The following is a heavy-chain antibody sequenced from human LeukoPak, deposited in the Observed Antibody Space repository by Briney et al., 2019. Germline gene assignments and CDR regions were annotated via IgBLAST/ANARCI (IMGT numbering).Heavy chain of an antibody. D-gene: IGHD3-10*01. CDR2: ICNSGKYM. J-gene: IGHJ4*02. V-gene: IGHV3-21*06. CDR1: GLTITSYS. CDR3: ARDGGSGFHDY. Sequence: PGGSLRPSCTASGLTITSYSMNCVRQAHGKGLEWVSSICNSGKYMYYTDSVKGRFTISRDSAKNSLYLQMNSLRAEDTAVYYCARDGGSGFHDYWGQGILVTVSS.